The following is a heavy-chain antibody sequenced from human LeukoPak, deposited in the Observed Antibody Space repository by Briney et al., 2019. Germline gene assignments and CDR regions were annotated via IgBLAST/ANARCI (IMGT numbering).Heavy chain of an antibody. V-gene: IGHV3-7*01. Sequence: GGSLRLSXAASGFTFSSYWMSWVRQAPGKGLEWVANIKQDGSEKYYVDSVKGRFTISRDNAKNSLYLQMNSLRAEDTAVYYCARDEGSSSWPHYSYYYYMDVWGKGTTVTVSS. J-gene: IGHJ6*03. CDR1: GFTFSSYW. CDR2: IKQDGSEK. CDR3: ARDEGSSSWPHYSYYYYMDV. D-gene: IGHD6-13*01.